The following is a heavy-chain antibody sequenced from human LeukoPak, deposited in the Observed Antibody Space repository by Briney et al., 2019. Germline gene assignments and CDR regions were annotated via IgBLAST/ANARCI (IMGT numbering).Heavy chain of an antibody. CDR1: GYTLTELS. J-gene: IGHJ4*02. Sequence: GASVKVSCKVSGYTLTELSMHWVRQAPGKGLEWMGGFDPEDGETIYAQKFQGRVTMTEDTSTDTAYMELSSLRSEDTAVYYCATGDCSGGGCYYFDYWGQGTLVTVSS. V-gene: IGHV1-24*01. D-gene: IGHD2-15*01. CDR2: FDPEDGET. CDR3: ATGDCSGGGCYYFDY.